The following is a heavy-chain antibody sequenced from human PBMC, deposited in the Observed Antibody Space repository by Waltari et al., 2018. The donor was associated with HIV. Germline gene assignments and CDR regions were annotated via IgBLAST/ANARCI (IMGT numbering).Heavy chain of an antibody. Sequence: QVQLQESGPGLVKPSQTLSLTCTVSGGSISSGSYYWSWIRQPAGKGLELIGRIYTSGSTNYNPSLWIRVTISVDTSRNQFSLKLRSVTAADTAVYYCARAYYDFWSGTGSSGNWFDPWGQGTLVTVSS. CDR3: ARAYYDFWSGTGSSGNWFDP. CDR1: GGSISSGSYY. J-gene: IGHJ5*02. CDR2: IYTSGST. V-gene: IGHV4-61*02. D-gene: IGHD3-3*01.